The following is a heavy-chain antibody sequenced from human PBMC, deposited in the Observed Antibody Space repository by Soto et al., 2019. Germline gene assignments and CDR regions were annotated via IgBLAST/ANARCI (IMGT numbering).Heavy chain of an antibody. V-gene: IGHV1-69*01. CDR1: VGNFSSYA. D-gene: IGHD1-26*01. Sequence: QAQLVQSGADLTKPGSSVKVSCTASVGNFSSYAISWLQRSPGQGLEWMGGIVPLFGTTNYAQNFKGRLMITADESTTTAYRELSSLRFADTAVYYWARASGFSGYNWFDTWCPGSPGSVSS. CDR3: ARASGFSGYNWFDT. J-gene: IGHJ5*02. CDR2: IVPLFGTT.